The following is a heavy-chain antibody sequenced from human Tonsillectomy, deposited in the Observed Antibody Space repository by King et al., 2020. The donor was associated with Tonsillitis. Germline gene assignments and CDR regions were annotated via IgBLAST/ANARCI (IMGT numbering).Heavy chain of an antibody. CDR2: MGYSGTI. CDR1: GGSISSGDHY. Sequence: QLQESGPGSVKPSETLSLTCTVSGGSISSGDHYWAWIRQPPGKGLEWIGYMGYSGTIFYNPSLKSRITISGCTSGHRFSLKLSSVTAADTAVYFCARYVSGSFDCWGQGALVTVSS. J-gene: IGHJ4*02. D-gene: IGHD1-26*01. CDR3: ARYVSGSFDC. V-gene: IGHV4-39*01.